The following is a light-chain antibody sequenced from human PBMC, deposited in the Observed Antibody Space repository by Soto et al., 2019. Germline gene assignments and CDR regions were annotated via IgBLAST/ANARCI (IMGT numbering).Light chain of an antibody. CDR1: QSISNY. J-gene: IGKJ4*01. CDR2: AAS. V-gene: IGKV1-39*01. CDR3: QESDVFPYT. Sequence: DIQMTQSPSSLSASIGDRVTITCRAGQSISNYLNWYQQKPGKAPNLLIYAASRLESGVPSSFSGSGSGTDFTLTISSLQPADFATSYCQESDVFPYTVGGGTKV.